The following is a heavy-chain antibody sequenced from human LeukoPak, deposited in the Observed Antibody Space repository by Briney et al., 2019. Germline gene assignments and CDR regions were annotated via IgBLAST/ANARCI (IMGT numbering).Heavy chain of an antibody. CDR2: FDPEDGET. Sequence: ASVKVSCKVSGYTLTELSMHWVRQAPGKGLEWMGGFDPEDGETIYAQKFQGRVTMTEDTSTDTAYMELSSLRSEDTAVYYCATNHPGIAAAGFYYGMDVWGQGTTVIVSS. J-gene: IGHJ6*02. V-gene: IGHV1-24*01. CDR3: ATNHPGIAAAGFYYGMDV. D-gene: IGHD6-13*01. CDR1: GYTLTELS.